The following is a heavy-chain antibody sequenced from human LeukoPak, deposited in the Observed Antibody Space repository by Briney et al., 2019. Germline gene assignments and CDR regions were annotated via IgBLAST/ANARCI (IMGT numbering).Heavy chain of an antibody. CDR1: GFTFDDYG. V-gene: IGHV3-20*04. CDR3: ARVVAAAGTDWFDP. Sequence: GGSLRLSCAASGFTFDDYGMSWDRQAPGKGLEWVSGINWNGGSTGYADSVKGRFTISRDNAKNSLYLQMNSLRAEDTALYYCARVVAAAGTDWFDPWGQGTLVTVSS. CDR2: INWNGGST. D-gene: IGHD6-13*01. J-gene: IGHJ5*02.